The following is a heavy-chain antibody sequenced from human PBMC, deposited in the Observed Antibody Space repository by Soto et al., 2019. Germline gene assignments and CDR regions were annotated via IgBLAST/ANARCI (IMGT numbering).Heavy chain of an antibody. CDR3: ARGDYVWGSYRYPTL. Sequence: GASVKVSCKASGGTFSSYSISWVRQAPGQGLEWMGGIIPIFGTANYAQKFQGRVTITADESTSTAYMELSSLRSEDTAVYYCARGDYVWGSYRYPTLWGQGTLVTVSS. D-gene: IGHD3-16*02. J-gene: IGHJ4*02. V-gene: IGHV1-69*13. CDR2: IIPIFGTA. CDR1: GGTFSSYS.